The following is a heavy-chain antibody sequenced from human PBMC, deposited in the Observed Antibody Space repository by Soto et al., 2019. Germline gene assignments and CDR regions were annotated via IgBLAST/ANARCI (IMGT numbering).Heavy chain of an antibody. J-gene: IGHJ4*02. CDR3: AHTQAYNWNYDY. CDR2: IYWNDDK. CDR1: GFSLSTSGVG. V-gene: IGHV2-5*01. Sequence: QITLKESGPTLVKPTQTLTLTCTFSGFSLSTSGVGVGWIRQPPGKALEWLALIYWNDDKRYSPSLKIRLTIPKDTSNNQVVLTMTNMDPVDTATYYCAHTQAYNWNYDYWGQGTLVTVSS. D-gene: IGHD1-7*01.